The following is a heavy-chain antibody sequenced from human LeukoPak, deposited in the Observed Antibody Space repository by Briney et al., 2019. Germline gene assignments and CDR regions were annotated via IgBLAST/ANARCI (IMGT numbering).Heavy chain of an antibody. CDR2: ISSSDNNL. J-gene: IGHJ6*03. CDR3: ARDPYSGNYGAYYYYFMDV. Sequence: GGSLRLSCAASGFTFSNYEMNWVRQAPGKGLEWVSYISSSDNNLYYANSVKGRFTMSRDNAKNSLYLQMNSLRAEDTAVYYCARDPYSGNYGAYYYYFMDVWGKGTTVTISS. D-gene: IGHD1-26*01. V-gene: IGHV3-48*03. CDR1: GFTFSNYE.